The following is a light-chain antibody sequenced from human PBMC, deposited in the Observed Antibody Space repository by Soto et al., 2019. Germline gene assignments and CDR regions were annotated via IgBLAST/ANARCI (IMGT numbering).Light chain of an antibody. CDR3: SSYSGSDNFVV. V-gene: IGLV2-8*01. J-gene: IGLJ3*02. CDR2: EVI. Sequence: QSALTQPPSASGSPGQSVTIACAGTDSDIGGYNFVSWYQQHPGKAPKLMIYEVIKRPSGVPDRFSGSKSGNTASLTVSGLHTEDEAEYYGSSYSGSDNFVVFGGGTKLTVL. CDR1: DSDIGGYNF.